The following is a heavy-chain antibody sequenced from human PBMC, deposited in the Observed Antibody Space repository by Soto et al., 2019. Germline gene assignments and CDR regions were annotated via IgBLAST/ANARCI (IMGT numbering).Heavy chain of an antibody. CDR3: AKRCCGNPDDWFDL. V-gene: IGHV5-51*01. CDR2: IYPDESDT. CDR1: GYSFTKDW. Sequence: PGESLKISCKGSGYSFTKDWIGWVRQMPGKGLEWMAIIYPDESDTRYSPSFQGQVTISADKSINTAYLQWISLKASDTAMYYCAKRCCGNPDDWFDLWGQGTLVTVSS. J-gene: IGHJ5*02. D-gene: IGHD2-15*01.